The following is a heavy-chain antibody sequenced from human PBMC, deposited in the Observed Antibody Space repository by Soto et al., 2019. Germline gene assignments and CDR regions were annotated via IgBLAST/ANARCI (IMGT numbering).Heavy chain of an antibody. CDR3: ARDLFFGDRNWFDP. CDR1: GGSISSYY. J-gene: IGHJ5*02. V-gene: IGHV4-59*01. Sequence: SETLSLTCTVSGGSISSYYWSWIRQPPGKGLEWIGYIYYSGSTNYNPSLKSRVTISVDTSKNQFSLKLSSVTAADTAVYYCARDLFFGDRNWFDPWGQGTLVTVSS. D-gene: IGHD3-3*01. CDR2: IYYSGST.